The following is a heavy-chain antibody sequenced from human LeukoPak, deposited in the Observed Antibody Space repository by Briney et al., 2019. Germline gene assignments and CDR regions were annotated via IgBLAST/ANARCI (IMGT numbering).Heavy chain of an antibody. CDR1: GYTFTSYD. CDR3: ARGRTTVIFGVVIIRAEYFQH. J-gene: IGHJ1*01. V-gene: IGHV1-8*01. CDR2: MNPNSGNT. Sequence: ASVKVSCKASGYTFTSYDINWVRQATGQGLEWMGWMNPNSGNTGYAQKFQGRVTMTRNTSISTAYMELSSLRSEDTAVYYCARGRTTVIFGVVIIRAEYFQHWGQGTLVTVPS. D-gene: IGHD3-3*01.